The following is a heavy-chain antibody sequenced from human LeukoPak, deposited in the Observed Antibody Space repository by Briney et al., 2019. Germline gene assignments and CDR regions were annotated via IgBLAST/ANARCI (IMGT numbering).Heavy chain of an antibody. CDR1: GFTFSNAW. Sequence: PGGSLRLSCAASGFTFSNAWMSWVRQAPGKGLEWVGRIKSKTDGGTTDYAAPVKGRFTISRDDSKNTLYLQMNSLKTEDTAVYYCTTDLIVGAPDFDYWGQGTLVTVSS. CDR3: TTDLIVGAPDFDY. CDR2: IKSKTDGGTT. J-gene: IGHJ4*02. D-gene: IGHD1-26*01. V-gene: IGHV3-15*01.